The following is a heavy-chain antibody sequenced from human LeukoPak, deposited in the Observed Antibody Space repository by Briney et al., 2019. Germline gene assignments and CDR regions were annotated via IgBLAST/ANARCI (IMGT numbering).Heavy chain of an antibody. J-gene: IGHJ5*02. V-gene: IGHV1-2*02. CDR1: GYTFSGYH. CDR3: ATQIVVVTAIQAIWFDP. D-gene: IGHD2-21*02. CDR2: INPNSGDT. Sequence: ASVKVSCKASGYTFSGYHMHWVRQAPGQGLEWMGWINPNSGDTRYAQKFQGRVTMTEDTSTDTAYMELSSLRSEDTAVYYCATQIVVVTAIQAIWFDPWGQGTLVTVSS.